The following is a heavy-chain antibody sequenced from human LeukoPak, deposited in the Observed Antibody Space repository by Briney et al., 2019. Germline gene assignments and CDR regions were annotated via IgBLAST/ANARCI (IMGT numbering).Heavy chain of an antibody. D-gene: IGHD4-23*01. J-gene: IGHJ3*02. CDR3: AISTVVSDAFDI. CDR2: ISAYNGNT. Sequence: ASVKVSCKASGYTFTSYGISWVRQAPGQGLEWMGWISAYNGNTNYAQKLQGRVTMATDTSTSTAYMELRSLRSDDTAVYYCAISTVVSDAFDIWGQGTMVTVSS. CDR1: GYTFTSYG. V-gene: IGHV1-18*01.